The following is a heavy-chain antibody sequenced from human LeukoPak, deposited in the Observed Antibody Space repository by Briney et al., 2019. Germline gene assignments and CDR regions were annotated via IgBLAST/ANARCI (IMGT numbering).Heavy chain of an antibody. J-gene: IGHJ6*02. CDR2: ISSSSSYI. CDR3: ARDRCSGGSCYLNYGMDA. V-gene: IGHV3-21*01. CDR1: GFTFSSYS. Sequence: GGSLRLSRAASGFTFSSYSMNWVRQAPGKGLEWVSSISSSSSYIYYADSVKGRFTISRDNAENSLYLQMNSLRAEDTAVYYCARDRCSGGSCYLNYGMDAWGQGTTVTVSS. D-gene: IGHD2-15*01.